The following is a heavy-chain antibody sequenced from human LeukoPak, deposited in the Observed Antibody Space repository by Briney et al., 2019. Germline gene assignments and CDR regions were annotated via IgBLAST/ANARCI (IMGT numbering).Heavy chain of an antibody. CDR3: ARADRTITFDY. Sequence: ASVKVSCKASGYTFTSYDINWVRQATGQGLEWMGWMNPNSGNTGYAQKFQGRVTMTRNTSISTAYMDLSSLRSEDTAVYYCARADRTITFDYWGQGALVTVSS. CDR2: MNPNSGNT. D-gene: IGHD1/OR15-1a*01. J-gene: IGHJ4*02. CDR1: GYTFTSYD. V-gene: IGHV1-8*01.